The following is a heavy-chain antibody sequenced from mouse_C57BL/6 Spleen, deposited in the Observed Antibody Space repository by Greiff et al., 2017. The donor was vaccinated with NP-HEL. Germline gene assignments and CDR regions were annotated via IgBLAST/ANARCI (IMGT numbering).Heavy chain of an antibody. CDR1: GYSITSGYD. Sequence: EVQLQESGPGMVKPSQSLSLTCTVTGYSITSGYDWHWIRHFPGNKLEWMGYISYSGSTNYNPSLKSRISITHDTSKNHFFLKLNSVTTEDTATYYCARGSGTHYFDYWGQGTTLTVSS. CDR2: ISYSGST. D-gene: IGHD4-1*01. J-gene: IGHJ2*01. V-gene: IGHV3-1*01. CDR3: ARGSGTHYFDY.